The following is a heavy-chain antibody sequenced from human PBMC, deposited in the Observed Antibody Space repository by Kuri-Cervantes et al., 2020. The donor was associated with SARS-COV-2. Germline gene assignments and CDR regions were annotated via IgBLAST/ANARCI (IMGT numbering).Heavy chain of an antibody. J-gene: IGHJ3*02. Sequence: GESLKISCAASGFTFSSYNMNWVRQAPGKGLEWVSSISSSRNYVYYADSVRGRFTISRDNAKNSLYLQMNSLRAEDTAVYYCARDPYITMIVVVTAHHDAFDIWGQGTMVTVSS. D-gene: IGHD3-22*01. CDR2: ISSSRNYV. CDR3: ARDPYITMIVVVTAHHDAFDI. V-gene: IGHV3-21*01. CDR1: GFTFSSYN.